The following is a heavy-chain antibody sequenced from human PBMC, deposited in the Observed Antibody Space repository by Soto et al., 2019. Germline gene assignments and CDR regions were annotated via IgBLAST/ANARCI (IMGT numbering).Heavy chain of an antibody. CDR3: ARGDIAAAAPSYYYYGMDV. Sequence: QVQLVQSGAEVKKPGSSVKVSCKASGGTFSSYAISWVRQAPGQGLEWMGGIIPIFGTANYAQKFQGRVTITADESTSTAYMELSSLRAEDTAVYYCARGDIAAAAPSYYYYGMDVWGQGTKVTVSS. J-gene: IGHJ6*02. CDR2: IIPIFGTA. V-gene: IGHV1-69*01. CDR1: GGTFSSYA. D-gene: IGHD6-13*01.